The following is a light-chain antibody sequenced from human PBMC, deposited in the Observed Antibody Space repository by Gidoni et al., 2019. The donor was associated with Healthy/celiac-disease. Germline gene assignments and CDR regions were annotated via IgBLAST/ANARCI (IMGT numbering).Light chain of an antibody. J-gene: IGKJ1*01. V-gene: IGKV1-5*03. Sequence: DIQMTQSPSTLSPSVGDRVTITCRASQSISSWLAWYQQKPGKAPKLLIYKASSLESGVPSRFSGSGSGTEFTLTISSLQPDDFATYYCQQYNSWWTFGQGTKVEIK. CDR2: KAS. CDR1: QSISSW. CDR3: QQYNSWWT.